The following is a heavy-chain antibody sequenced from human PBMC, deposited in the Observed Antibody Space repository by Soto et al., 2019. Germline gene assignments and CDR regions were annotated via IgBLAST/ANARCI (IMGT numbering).Heavy chain of an antibody. J-gene: IGHJ6*03. Sequence: ASVKVSCKASGYTFTSYDINWVRQATGQGLEWMGWMNPNSGNTGYAQKFQGRVTMTRNTSISTAYMELSSLRSEDTAVYYCARGPEAEWGPYYYYYMDVWGKGTTVTVSS. CDR1: GYTFTSYD. D-gene: IGHD7-27*01. V-gene: IGHV1-8*01. CDR2: MNPNSGNT. CDR3: ARGPEAEWGPYYYYYMDV.